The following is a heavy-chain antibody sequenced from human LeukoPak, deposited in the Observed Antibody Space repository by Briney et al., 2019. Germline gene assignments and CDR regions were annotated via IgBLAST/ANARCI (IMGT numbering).Heavy chain of an antibody. J-gene: IGHJ4*02. CDR2: FYHGGST. CDR1: GYSISTGYY. V-gene: IGHV4-38-2*02. Sequence: SETLSLTCTVSGYSISTGYYWDWIRQPPGKGLEWIGTFYHGGSTYYNPSLKSRVTISVDTSKNQFSLKLSSVTAADTAVYYCARDSGSGYGVVGYWGQGTLVTVSS. CDR3: ARDSGSGYGVVGY. D-gene: IGHD3-22*01.